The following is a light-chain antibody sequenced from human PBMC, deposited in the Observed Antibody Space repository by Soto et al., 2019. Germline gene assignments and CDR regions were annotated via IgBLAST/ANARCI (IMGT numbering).Light chain of an antibody. CDR3: QQLHGYPLT. CDR1: QGVRNY. Sequence: DIPLTQSPSFLSASVGDRVTITCRASQGVRNYLAWYQQRPGKAPELLIYATSTLHSGVPSRFGGSGSGTEFTLTINSLQPEDCATYYCQQLHGYPLTFGGGTKVEI. V-gene: IGKV1-9*01. CDR2: ATS. J-gene: IGKJ4*01.